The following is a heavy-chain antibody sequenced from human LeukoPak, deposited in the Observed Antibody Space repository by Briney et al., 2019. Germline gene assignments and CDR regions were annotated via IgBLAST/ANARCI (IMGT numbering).Heavy chain of an antibody. J-gene: IGHJ4*02. CDR2: INPNSGGT. V-gene: IGHV1-2*02. Sequence: ASVKVSCKASGYTFTGYYMHWVRQAPGQGLEWMGWINPNSGGTNYAQKFQGRVTMTRDTSISTAYMELSRLRSDDTAVYYCAGDGYSSSSDFDYWGQGTLVTVSS. CDR1: GYTFTGYY. CDR3: AGDGYSSSSDFDY. D-gene: IGHD6-6*01.